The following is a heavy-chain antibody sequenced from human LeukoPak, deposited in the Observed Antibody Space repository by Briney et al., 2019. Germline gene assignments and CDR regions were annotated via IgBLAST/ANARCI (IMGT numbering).Heavy chain of an antibody. Sequence: SETLSLTCTVSGDSISNYYWTWIRQPPGKGLEWIGYLFYSGSTNYNPSLKSRVTMSVDTSENQFSLNLTSVTAADTAVYYCARVSRYYSDSSGYYRPYYYMDVWGKGTTVTISS. CDR1: GDSISNYY. D-gene: IGHD3-22*01. CDR3: ARVSRYYSDSSGYYRPYYYMDV. J-gene: IGHJ6*03. V-gene: IGHV4-59*01. CDR2: LFYSGST.